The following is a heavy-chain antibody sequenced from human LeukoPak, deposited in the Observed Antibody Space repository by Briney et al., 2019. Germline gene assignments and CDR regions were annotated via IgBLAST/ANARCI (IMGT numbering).Heavy chain of an antibody. CDR1: GFTFRNYR. V-gene: IGHV3-7*03. D-gene: IGHD6-19*01. Sequence: GGSLRLSCTASGFTFRNYRMTWVRQAPGKGLEWVASMKDDGNEIQYVDSVKGRFTISRDNSKNTLYLQMNSLRAEDTAVYYCASFGGWYYYGMDVWGQGTTVTVSS. CDR3: ASFGGWYYYGMDV. CDR2: MKDDGNEI. J-gene: IGHJ6*02.